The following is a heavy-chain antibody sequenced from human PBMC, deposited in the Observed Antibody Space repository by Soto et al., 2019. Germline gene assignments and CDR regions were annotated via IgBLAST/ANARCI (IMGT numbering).Heavy chain of an antibody. D-gene: IGHD1-1*01. CDR3: ARPDDWNRDYYYYGMDV. J-gene: IGHJ6*02. V-gene: IGHV1-69*13. Sequence: VASVKVSCKASGGTFSSYAISWVRQAPGQGLEWMGGIIPIFGTANYAQKFQGRVTITADESTSTAYMELSSLRSEDTAVYYCARPDDWNRDYYYYGMDVWGQGTTVTVSS. CDR2: IIPIFGTA. CDR1: GGTFSSYA.